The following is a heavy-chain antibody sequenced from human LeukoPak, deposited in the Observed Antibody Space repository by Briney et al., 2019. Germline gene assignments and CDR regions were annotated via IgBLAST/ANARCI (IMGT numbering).Heavy chain of an antibody. D-gene: IGHD6-13*01. Sequence: PSETLSLTCTVSGGSISSYYWSWIRQPAGKGLEWIGEINHSGSTNYNPSLKSRVTISVDTSKNQFSLKLSSVTAADTAVYYCARGAAAGTRRWYYYYYMDVWGKGTTVTVSS. CDR1: GGSISSYY. V-gene: IGHV4-34*01. CDR3: ARGAAAGTRRWYYYYYMDV. CDR2: INHSGST. J-gene: IGHJ6*03.